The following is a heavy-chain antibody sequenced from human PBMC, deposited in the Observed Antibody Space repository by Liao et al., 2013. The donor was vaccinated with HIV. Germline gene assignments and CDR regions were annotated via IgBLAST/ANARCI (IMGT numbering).Heavy chain of an antibody. CDR2: IDQNGRD. J-gene: IGHJ3*02. D-gene: IGHD2-21*01. CDR1: NGSLSGYY. CDR3: ARGHVVVVIPGFDI. V-gene: IGHV4-34*01. Sequence: QVQLQQRGAGLLKPSETLSLACVVHNGSLSGYYWSWIRQPPGKSLEWIGEIDQNGRDNSNPSLKTRVTILVDTSESQFSLTLISMSAADTAVYYCARGHVVVVIPGFDIWGQGTLVTVSA.